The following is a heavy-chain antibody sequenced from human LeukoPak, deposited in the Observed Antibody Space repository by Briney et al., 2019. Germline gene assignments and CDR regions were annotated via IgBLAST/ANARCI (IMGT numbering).Heavy chain of an antibody. CDR1: GGSISSYY. CDR2: IYYSGST. V-gene: IGHV4-59*01. Sequence: PSETLSLTCTVSGGSISSYYWSWIRQPSGKGLEWIGYIYYSGSTNYNPSLKSRVTISVDTSKNQFSLKLSSVTAADTAVYYCARLQFRPDWGQGTLVTVSS. CDR3: ARLQFRPD. J-gene: IGHJ4*02.